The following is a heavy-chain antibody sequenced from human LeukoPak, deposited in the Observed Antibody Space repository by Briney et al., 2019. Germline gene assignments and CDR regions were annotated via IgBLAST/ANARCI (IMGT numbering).Heavy chain of an antibody. CDR3: ASSRAVVQGVTSPFDY. Sequence: GGSLRLSCAASGFTFSSYAMSWVRQAPGKGLEWVSAISGSGGSTYYADSVKGRFTISRDNSKNTLYPQMNSRRAEDTAVYYCASSRAVVQGVTSPFDYWGQGTLVTVSS. J-gene: IGHJ4*02. CDR1: GFTFSSYA. D-gene: IGHD3-10*01. CDR2: ISGSGGST. V-gene: IGHV3-23*01.